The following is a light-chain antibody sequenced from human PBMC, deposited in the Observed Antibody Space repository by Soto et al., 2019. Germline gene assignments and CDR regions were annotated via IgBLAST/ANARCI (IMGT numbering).Light chain of an antibody. CDR2: KTS. J-gene: IGKJ1*01. CDR1: QSISNW. CDR3: QQYNNFSVT. Sequence: DIQMTQSPSTLSASIGDRVTITCRASQSISNWLAWYQQKPGKAPNLLIYKTSILESGVPSRFSVSGSGTDYTLTISSLQPDDFATYYCQQYNNFSVTFGHGTKVEIK. V-gene: IGKV1-5*03.